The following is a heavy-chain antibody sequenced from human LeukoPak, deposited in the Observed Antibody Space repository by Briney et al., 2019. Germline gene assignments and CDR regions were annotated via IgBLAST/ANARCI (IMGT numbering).Heavy chain of an antibody. Sequence: SEALSLTCTVSGASISSHHWTWIRQPPGKGLEWIGFIYYTGSTNYSPSLKSRVTISVDTSKNQFSLKLSSVTAADTAVYYCARADGAVAAYYGIDVWGQGTTVTVS. D-gene: IGHD6-19*01. V-gene: IGHV4-59*11. CDR3: ARADGAVAAYYGIDV. J-gene: IGHJ6*02. CDR2: IYYTGST. CDR1: GASISSHH.